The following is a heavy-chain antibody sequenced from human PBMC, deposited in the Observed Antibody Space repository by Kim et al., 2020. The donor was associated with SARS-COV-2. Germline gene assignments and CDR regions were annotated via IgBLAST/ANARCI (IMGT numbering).Heavy chain of an antibody. D-gene: IGHD3-3*01. V-gene: IGHV4-39*07. J-gene: IGHJ4*02. Sequence: KSRVTISVDTSKNQFSLKLSSVTAADTAVYYCAGPRITIFGVVPPVAFGYWGQGTLVTVSS. CDR3: AGPRITIFGVVPPVAFGY.